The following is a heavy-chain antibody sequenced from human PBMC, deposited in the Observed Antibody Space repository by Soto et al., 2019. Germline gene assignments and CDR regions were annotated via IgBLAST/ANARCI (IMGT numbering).Heavy chain of an antibody. D-gene: IGHD2-2*01. CDR2: IYRGGST. CDR1: GFTVSGSY. CDR3: ARAMPNWPYDY. J-gene: IGHJ4*02. V-gene: IGHV3-53*01. Sequence: EVQLLESGGGLIQPGGSLRLSCAVSGFTVSGSYMTWVRQAPGKGLQCVSVIYRGGSTYYADSVKGRFTISRDNAKNTLYLQMNSLTVEDTAMYYCARAMPNWPYDYWGQGTLVTVSS.